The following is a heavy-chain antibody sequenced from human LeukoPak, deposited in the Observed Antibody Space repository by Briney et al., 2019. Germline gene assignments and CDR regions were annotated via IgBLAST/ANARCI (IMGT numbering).Heavy chain of an antibody. J-gene: IGHJ5*02. D-gene: IGHD2-2*01. CDR3: AREYCSSTSCYGGTRNWFDP. CDR2: MNPNSGST. CDR1: GYPFINYE. Sequence: ASVKVSCKASGYPFINYEINWVRQATGQGLEWMGWMNPNSGSTGSAQKFQGRVTMTRNTSISTAYLELSSLRSEDTAVYYCAREYCSSTSCYGGTRNWFDPWGQGTLVTVSS. V-gene: IGHV1-8*01.